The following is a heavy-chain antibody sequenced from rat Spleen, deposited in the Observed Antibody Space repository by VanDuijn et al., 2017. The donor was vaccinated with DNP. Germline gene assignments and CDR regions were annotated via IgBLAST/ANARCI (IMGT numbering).Heavy chain of an antibody. CDR1: GFTFSDYN. V-gene: IGHV5S10*01. J-gene: IGHJ3*01. CDR2: SIYDGSRT. CDR3: ATGVYGGYEDWFAY. D-gene: IGHD1-11*01. Sequence: EVQLVESGGDLVQPGGSLKLSCAASGFTFSDYNMAWVRQAPKKGLQWVATSIYDGSRTYYRDSVKGRFTISRDNAKNSQYLQMDSLRSEDTATYFCATGVYGGYEDWFAYWGLGTLVTVSS.